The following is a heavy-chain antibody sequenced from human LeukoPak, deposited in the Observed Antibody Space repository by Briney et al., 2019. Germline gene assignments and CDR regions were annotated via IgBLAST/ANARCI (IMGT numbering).Heavy chain of an antibody. V-gene: IGHV4-59*01. CDR3: ARGLWHLDHQILDI. J-gene: IGHJ3*02. CDR1: GGSISSYY. D-gene: IGHD1-1*01. CDR2: IYYSGST. Sequence: SETLSLTCTVSGGSISSYYWSWIRQPPGKGLEWIGYIYYSGSTNYNPSLKSRVTISVDTSKNQFSLKLSSVTAADTAVYYCARGLWHLDHQILDIWGQGTMVTVSP.